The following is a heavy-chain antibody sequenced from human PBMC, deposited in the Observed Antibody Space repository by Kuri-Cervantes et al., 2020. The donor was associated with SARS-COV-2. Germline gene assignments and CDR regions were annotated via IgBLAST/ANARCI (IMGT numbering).Heavy chain of an antibody. J-gene: IGHJ3*02. CDR3: ARVGQDIVVVPAAIPGRYAFDI. V-gene: IGHV1-69*10. D-gene: IGHD2-2*02. CDR1: GDAFTTYA. CDR2: IIPVINEA. Sequence: ASVKVSCKTSGDAFTTYAFSWVRQAPGQGLEWMGAIIPVINEANYAQKFQGRLTITADKSTSTAYMELSDLRSEDTAVYYCARVGQDIVVVPAAIPGRYAFDIWGQGTMVTVSS.